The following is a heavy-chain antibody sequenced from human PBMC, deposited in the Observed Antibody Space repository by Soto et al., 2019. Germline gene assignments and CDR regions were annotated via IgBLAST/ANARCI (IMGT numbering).Heavy chain of an antibody. D-gene: IGHD6-6*01. Sequence: QVQLVESGGGVVQPGRSLRLSCAASGFTFSSYGMHWVRQAPGKGLEWVAVISYDEINKYYADSVKGRFTISRDNSKNXXYLQMNSLRAEDTAVFYCAKDLNRPATRYFYGMDVWGQGTTVTVSS. CDR2: ISYDEINK. CDR3: AKDLNRPATRYFYGMDV. J-gene: IGHJ6*02. V-gene: IGHV3-30*18. CDR1: GFTFSSYG.